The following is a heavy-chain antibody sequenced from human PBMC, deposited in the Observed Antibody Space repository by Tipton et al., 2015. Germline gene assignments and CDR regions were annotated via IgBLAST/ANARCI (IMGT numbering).Heavy chain of an antibody. CDR2: ISYTETS. D-gene: IGHD5-24*01. V-gene: IGHV4-59*02. J-gene: IGHJ6*02. Sequence: LRLSCAASGFTVSSNYMSWVRQAPGKGLEWIGYISYTETSHYNPSLKSRVTISTDTSKNQFSLTLNSVTAADTAVYYCARDLEHGMDVWGQGTTVTVSS. CDR1: GFTVSSNY. CDR3: ARDLEHGMDV.